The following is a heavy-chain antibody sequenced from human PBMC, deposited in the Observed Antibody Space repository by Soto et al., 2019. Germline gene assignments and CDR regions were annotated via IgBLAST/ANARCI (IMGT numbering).Heavy chain of an antibody. CDR2: IYYSGST. J-gene: IGHJ4*02. CDR3: ARWKYYDSSGLDY. V-gene: IGHV4-30-4*01. Sequence: TLSLTCTVSGGSISSGDYYWSWIRQPPGKGLEWIGYIYYSGSTYYNPPLKSRVTISVDTSKNQFSLKLSSVTAADTAVYYCARWKYYDSSGLDYWGQGTLVTVSS. CDR1: GGSISSGDYY. D-gene: IGHD3-22*01.